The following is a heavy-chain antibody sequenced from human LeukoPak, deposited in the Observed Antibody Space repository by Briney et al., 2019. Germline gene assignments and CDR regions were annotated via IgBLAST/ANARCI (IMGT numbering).Heavy chain of an antibody. Sequence: SETLSLTCTVSGGSISSGDYYWSWIRQPPGKGLEWIGEINHSGSTNYNPSLKSRVTISVDTSKNQFSLKLSSVTAADTAVYYCTRGRITKRYFDLWGRGTLVTVSS. J-gene: IGHJ2*01. D-gene: IGHD3-10*01. CDR2: INHSGST. V-gene: IGHV4-39*07. CDR1: GGSISSGDYY. CDR3: TRGRITKRYFDL.